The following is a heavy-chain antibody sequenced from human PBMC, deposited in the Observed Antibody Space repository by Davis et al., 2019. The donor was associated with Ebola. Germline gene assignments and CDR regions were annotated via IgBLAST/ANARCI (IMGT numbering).Heavy chain of an antibody. CDR2: IYSGGST. CDR1: GFTVSSNY. Sequence: GGSLRLSCAASGFTVSSNYMNWVRQAPGKGLEWVSVIYSGGSTYYPDSVKGRFTISRDNSKNTLYLQMNSLRAEDTAVYYCARSAEMDVWGQGTTVTVSS. CDR3: ARSAEMDV. J-gene: IGHJ6*02. D-gene: IGHD4/OR15-4a*01. V-gene: IGHV3-66*01.